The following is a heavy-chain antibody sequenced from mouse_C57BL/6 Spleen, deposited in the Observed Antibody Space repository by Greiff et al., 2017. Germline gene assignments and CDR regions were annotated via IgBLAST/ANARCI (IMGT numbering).Heavy chain of an antibody. CDR2: IDPENGDT. CDR1: GFNIKDDY. J-gene: IGHJ2*01. D-gene: IGHD1-1*01. V-gene: IGHV14-4*01. Sequence: EVKLQQSGAELVRPGASVKLSCTASGFNIKDDYMHWVKQRPEQGLEWIGWIDPENGDTEYASKFQGKATITADTSSNTAYLQLSSLTAEDTAVYYCTITTVVDYFDYWGQGTTLTVSS. CDR3: TITTVVDYFDY.